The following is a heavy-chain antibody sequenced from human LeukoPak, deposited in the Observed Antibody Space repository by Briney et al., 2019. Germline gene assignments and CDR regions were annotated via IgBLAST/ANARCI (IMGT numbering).Heavy chain of an antibody. D-gene: IGHD1-7*01. CDR3: TTIYNWNYVGYYYGMDV. CDR1: GFTFSDYA. V-gene: IGHV3-49*03. Sequence: PGGSLRLSCTASGFTFSDYAMSWFRHAPGKGLEWVGFITSKAYGETPQYAASVKGRFTISRDDSKSIAYLQMNSLKTEDTAVYYCTTIYNWNYVGYYYGMDVWGQGTTVTVSS. CDR2: ITSKAYGETP. J-gene: IGHJ6*02.